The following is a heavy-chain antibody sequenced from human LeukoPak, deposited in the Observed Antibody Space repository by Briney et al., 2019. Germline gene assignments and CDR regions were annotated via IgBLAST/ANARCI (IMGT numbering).Heavy chain of an antibody. CDR1: GFTFSSHG. J-gene: IGHJ4*02. Sequence: PGGSLRLSCAASGFTFSSHGMRWSRKAPGGGLQWVASIRPEGSGKNYLDSVKGRFTISRDNTKNSLYLQMKSLRAEDTAVYYCARLLGTVTTYDYWGQGTLVTVSS. V-gene: IGHV3-7*01. D-gene: IGHD1-7*01. CDR2: IRPEGSGK. CDR3: ARLLGTVTTYDY.